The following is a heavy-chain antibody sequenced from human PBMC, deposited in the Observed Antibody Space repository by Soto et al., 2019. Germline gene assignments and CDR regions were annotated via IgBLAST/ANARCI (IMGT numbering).Heavy chain of an antibody. D-gene: IGHD5-18*01. CDR3: ATGVDTAKDGY. V-gene: IGHV3-53*01. J-gene: IGHJ4*02. CDR1: GFTVSSNH. CDR2: IYHGGNT. Sequence: VQLVESGGGLIQPGGSPRLSCAASGFTVSSNHMTWIRQAPGRGPEWVSTIYHGGNTYYADSVKGRFAISRDNSKNMLYLQMNSLRAEDTAVYYCATGVDTAKDGYWGQGTLVTVSS.